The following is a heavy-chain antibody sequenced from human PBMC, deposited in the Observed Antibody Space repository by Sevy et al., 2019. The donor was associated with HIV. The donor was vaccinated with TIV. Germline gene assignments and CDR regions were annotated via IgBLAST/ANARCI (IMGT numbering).Heavy chain of an antibody. CDR1: GGSISTYY. V-gene: IGHV4-59*01. J-gene: IGHJ6*02. Sequence: SETLSLACSVSGGSISTYYWSWIRQPPGKGPECIGSIYYSGRTYYNPSLKSRVTISVDMSKNQFSLKLRSVTAADTAVYYCARVIMSTASWGMDVWGQGTTVTVSS. D-gene: IGHD3-16*02. CDR2: IYYSGRT. CDR3: ARVIMSTASWGMDV.